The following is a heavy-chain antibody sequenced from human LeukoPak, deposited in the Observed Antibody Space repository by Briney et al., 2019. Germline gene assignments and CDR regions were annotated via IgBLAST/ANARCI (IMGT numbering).Heavy chain of an antibody. CDR3: ARAVGTYYYDSSGSRRMGY. Sequence: GGSLRLSCAASGFTFSSYSMNWVRQAPGKGLEWVSSISSSSSYIYYADSVKGRFTISRDNAKNSLYLQMNSLRAEDTAVYYCARAVGTYYYDSSGSRRMGYWGQGTLVTVSS. CDR2: ISSSSSYI. CDR1: GFTFSSYS. D-gene: IGHD3-22*01. J-gene: IGHJ4*02. V-gene: IGHV3-21*01.